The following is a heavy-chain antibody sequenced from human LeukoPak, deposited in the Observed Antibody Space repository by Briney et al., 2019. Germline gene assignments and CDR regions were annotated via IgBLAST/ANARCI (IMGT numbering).Heavy chain of an antibody. J-gene: IGHJ4*02. V-gene: IGHV3-23*01. CDR2: ISGSGGST. Sequence: GGSLRLSCAASGFTFSSYAMSWVRQAPGKGLEWVSAISGSGGSTYYADSVKGRFTISRDNSKNTLYLQMNSLRAEDTAVYYCAKVRITMVRGVQALDYWGQGTLVTVSS. CDR3: AKVRITMVRGVQALDY. CDR1: GFTFSSYA. D-gene: IGHD3-10*01.